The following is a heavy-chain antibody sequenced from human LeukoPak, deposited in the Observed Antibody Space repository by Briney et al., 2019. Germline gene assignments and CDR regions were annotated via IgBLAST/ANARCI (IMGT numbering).Heavy chain of an antibody. V-gene: IGHV3-21*01. CDR1: GFTFSSYS. D-gene: IGHD6-19*01. Sequence: GGSLRLSCAASGFTFSSYSMNWVRQAPGKGLEWVSSISSSSSYIYYADSVKGRFTISRDNAKNSLYLQMSSLRAEDTAVYYCARGPPAVAGMPTDYWGQGTLVTVSS. CDR2: ISSSSSYI. J-gene: IGHJ4*02. CDR3: ARGPPAVAGMPTDY.